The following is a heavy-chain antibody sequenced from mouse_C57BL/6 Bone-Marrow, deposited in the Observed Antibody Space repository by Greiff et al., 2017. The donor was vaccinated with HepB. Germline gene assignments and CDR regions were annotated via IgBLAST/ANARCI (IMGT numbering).Heavy chain of an antibody. V-gene: IGHV1-4*01. J-gene: IGHJ3*01. D-gene: IGHD1-3*01. CDR2: INPSSGYT. CDR1: GYTFTSYT. CDR3: AILTFFAY. Sequence: QVQLKESGAELARPGASVKMSCKASGYTFTSYTMHWVKQRPGQGLEWIGYINPSSGYTKYNQKFKAKATLTADKSSSTAYMQLSSLTSEDSAVYYCAILTFFAYWGQGTLVTVSA.